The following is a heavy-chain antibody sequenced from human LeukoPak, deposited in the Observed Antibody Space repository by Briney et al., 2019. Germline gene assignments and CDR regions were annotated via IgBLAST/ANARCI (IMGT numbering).Heavy chain of an antibody. J-gene: IGHJ6*03. CDR1: GSSMSSDYY. CDR3: ARGNEDIVVVPAAMGYYYYYMDV. D-gene: IGHD2-2*01. V-gene: IGHV4-38-2*02. CDR2: ISDSGSA. Sequence: PSETLSLTCTVSGSSMSSDYYWGWIRQPPGKGLEWIGSISDSGSAYYNPSLKSRVTISVDTSKNQFSLKLSSVTAADTAVYYCARGNEDIVVVPAAMGYYYYYMDVWGKGTTVTVSS.